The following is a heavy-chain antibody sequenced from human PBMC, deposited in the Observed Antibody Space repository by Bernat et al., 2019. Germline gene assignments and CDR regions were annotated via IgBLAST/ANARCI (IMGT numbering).Heavy chain of an antibody. J-gene: IGHJ6*02. CDR3: ARNFGSGSLDV. CDR2: FYWDDTQ. V-gene: IGHV2-5*02. CDR1: GFSLSTSGVG. D-gene: IGHD3-10*01. Sequence: QITLKESGPTLVKPTQTLTLTCTFSGFSLSTSGVGVGWIRQPPGKALEWLAMFYWDDTQFYSPSLTNRLTITKDTSENQVVLTMTYMERADTATYFCARNFGSGSLDVWGPGTPVTVSS.